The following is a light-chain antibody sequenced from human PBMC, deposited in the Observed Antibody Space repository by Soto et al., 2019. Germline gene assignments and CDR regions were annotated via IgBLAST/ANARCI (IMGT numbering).Light chain of an antibody. V-gene: IGKV3-20*01. CDR1: QSVSSSY. CDR3: QQYGNSPRT. J-gene: IGKJ1*01. CDR2: DAS. Sequence: EIVLTQSPGTLSLSPGERATLSCRASQSVSSSYLAWYQQKPGQAPRLLIYDASSRATGTPDRFSGSGSGTDFTLTINRLEPEYFAVYYCQQYGNSPRTFGQGT.